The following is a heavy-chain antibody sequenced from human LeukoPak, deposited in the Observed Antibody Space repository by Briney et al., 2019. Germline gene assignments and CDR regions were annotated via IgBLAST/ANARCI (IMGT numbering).Heavy chain of an antibody. D-gene: IGHD4-17*01. V-gene: IGHV3-23*01. Sequence: PGGTLRLSCAASGFTFSSYGMSWVRQAPGKGLEWVSAISGSGGDAYYADSVRGRFTISRDNSKNTVYLQMNSLRAEDTAVYYCGKDTVTTSGWFDPWGQGTLVTVSS. CDR1: GFTFSSYG. J-gene: IGHJ5*02. CDR2: ISGSGGDA. CDR3: GKDTVTTSGWFDP.